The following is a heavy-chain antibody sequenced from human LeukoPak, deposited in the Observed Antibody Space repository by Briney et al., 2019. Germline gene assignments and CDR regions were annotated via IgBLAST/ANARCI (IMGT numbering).Heavy chain of an antibody. D-gene: IGHD5-12*01. CDR1: DFTFGDYA. CDR3: TRGGIVATIGYGMDV. V-gene: IGHV3-49*04. CDR2: IRNEAFGGTT. Sequence: GGSLRLSCAASDFTFGDYALSWVRQAPGKGLEWVALIRNEAFGGTTEYAASVECRFSISRDHSNAYLQMNRLQTEDTAVYYCTRGGIVATIGYGMDVWGQGTTVTVS. J-gene: IGHJ6*02.